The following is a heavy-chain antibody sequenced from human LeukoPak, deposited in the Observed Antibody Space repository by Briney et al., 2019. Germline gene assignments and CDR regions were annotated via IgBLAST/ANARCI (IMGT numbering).Heavy chain of an antibody. D-gene: IGHD5-18*01. J-gene: IGHJ4*02. V-gene: IGHV4-39*01. CDR3: ARGSVDTAMVTALTPFDY. CDR1: GGSISSTTYF. Sequence: SETLSLTCTVSGGSISSTTYFWSWIRQPPGKGLEWIATIYYSGSTYFSPSLKSRVTMSVDTSKKQFSLKLSSVTAADTDVYYCARGSVDTAMVTALTPFDYWGQGTLVTVSS. CDR2: IYYSGST.